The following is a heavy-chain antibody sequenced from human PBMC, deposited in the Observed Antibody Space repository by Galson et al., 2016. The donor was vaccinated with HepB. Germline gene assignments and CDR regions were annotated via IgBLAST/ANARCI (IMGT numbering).Heavy chain of an antibody. J-gene: IGHJ4*02. V-gene: IGHV4-39*01. CDR2: ISYTGST. CDR3: HTYYYDTSGCYYYFDW. Sequence: SETLSLTCAVYGGSFSGYYWGWIRQPPGKGLEWIGSISYTGSTSYKASLKSRLTISVDTSKTQFSLKLSSVTAADTAVYYCHTYYYDTSGCYYYFDWWGQGTLVTVSS. D-gene: IGHD3-22*01. CDR1: GGSFSGYY.